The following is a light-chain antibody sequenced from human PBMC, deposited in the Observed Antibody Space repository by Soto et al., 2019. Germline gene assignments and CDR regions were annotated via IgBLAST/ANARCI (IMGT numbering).Light chain of an antibody. J-gene: IGLJ1*01. V-gene: IGLV2-14*03. CDR1: SSDVGGYNS. CDR2: DVS. Sequence: QSALTQPASVSGSPGQSITISCTGTSSDVGGYNSVSWYQHHPGKAPKLILYDVSDRPSGVSYRFSGSKSGNTASLTISGLQAADEADYFCSSFTSSMTNVFGSGTKVTVL. CDR3: SSFTSSMTNV.